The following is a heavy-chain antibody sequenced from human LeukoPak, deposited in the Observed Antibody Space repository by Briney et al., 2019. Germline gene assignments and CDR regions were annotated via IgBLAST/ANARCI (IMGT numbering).Heavy chain of an antibody. D-gene: IGHD5-12*01. CDR2: INQDGSEE. CDR1: GFTFSNYW. CDR3: VRDGGVSGYDLLDY. Sequence: GGSLRLTCAASGFTFSNYWMTWVRQAPGKGLEWVAHINQDGSEEHYMDSAKARFTITRDNAKNSLSLQMNSLRAEDTAVYYCVRDGGVSGYDLLDYWGQGTLVTVSS. J-gene: IGHJ4*02. V-gene: IGHV3-7*01.